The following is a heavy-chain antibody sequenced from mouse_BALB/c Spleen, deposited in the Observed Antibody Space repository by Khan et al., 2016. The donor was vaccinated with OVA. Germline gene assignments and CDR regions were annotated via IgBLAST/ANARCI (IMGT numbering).Heavy chain of an antibody. Sequence: VQLKESGPGLVKPSQSLSLTCTVTGYSITSDYAWNWIRQFPGNTLEWMGFISYSGNTKYNPSLKSRISITRDTSKNQFFLQLNSVTFEDTATXYCARVYGGDFDYWGQGTALTVSS. CDR3: ARVYGGDFDY. CDR1: GYSITSDYA. J-gene: IGHJ2*01. V-gene: IGHV3-2*02. D-gene: IGHD1-1*01. CDR2: ISYSGNT.